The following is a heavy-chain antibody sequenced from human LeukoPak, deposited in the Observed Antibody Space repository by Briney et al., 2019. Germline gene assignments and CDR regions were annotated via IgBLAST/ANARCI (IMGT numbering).Heavy chain of an antibody. CDR1: CGSYSGYY. D-gene: IGHD5-18*01. Sequence: PSDTLSLTCSVYCGSYSGYYWIWLRQPPGKGLEWIGEINHSGSTNYNPSLKSRVTISVDTSKNQFSLKLSSVTAADTAVYYCARKGRQLWLSFDYWGQGTLVSVSS. CDR2: INHSGST. J-gene: IGHJ4*02. V-gene: IGHV4-34*01. CDR3: ARKGRQLWLSFDY.